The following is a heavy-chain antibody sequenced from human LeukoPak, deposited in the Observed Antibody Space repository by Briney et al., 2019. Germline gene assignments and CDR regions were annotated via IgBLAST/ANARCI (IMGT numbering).Heavy chain of an antibody. CDR1: RFTFSSYG. D-gene: IGHD3-10*01. J-gene: IGHJ4*02. V-gene: IGHV3-30*02. Sequence: GGSLRLSCAASRFTFSSYGMHWVRQAPGKGLEWVAYIQYDGSNEQYADSVKGRFSTSRDSSKNILYLQMNSLRAEDTAVYYCASQIGGAYGSGSYYNERVDYWGQGTLVTVSS. CDR3: ASQIGGAYGSGSYYNERVDY. CDR2: IQYDGSNE.